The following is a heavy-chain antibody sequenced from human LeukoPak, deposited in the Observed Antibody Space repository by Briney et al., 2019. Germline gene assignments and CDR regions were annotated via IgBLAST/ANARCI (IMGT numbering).Heavy chain of an antibody. CDR2: INPSGDST. CDR3: ARGYSYGDY. Sequence: ASVKVSCKASGYSFSNYCMHWVRQAPGQGLEWMGIINPSGDSTMYAQKFQDRVTMTWDTSTSTVYMDLSSLTSKDTAVYYCARGYSYGDYWGQGTLVTVSS. D-gene: IGHD5-18*01. V-gene: IGHV1-46*01. J-gene: IGHJ4*02. CDR1: GYSFSNYC.